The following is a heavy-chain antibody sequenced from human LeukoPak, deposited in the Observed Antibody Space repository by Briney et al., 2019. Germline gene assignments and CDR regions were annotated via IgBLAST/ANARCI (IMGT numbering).Heavy chain of an antibody. Sequence: PSETLSLTCTVSGGSISSYYWSWIRQPPGKGLEWIGYIYYSGSTNYNPSLKSRVTISVDTSKNRFSLKLSSVTAADTAMYYCARVDSSGYYYSYYGMDVWGQGTTVTVSS. V-gene: IGHV4-59*01. CDR2: IYYSGST. CDR1: GGSISSYY. D-gene: IGHD3-22*01. J-gene: IGHJ6*02. CDR3: ARVDSSGYYYSYYGMDV.